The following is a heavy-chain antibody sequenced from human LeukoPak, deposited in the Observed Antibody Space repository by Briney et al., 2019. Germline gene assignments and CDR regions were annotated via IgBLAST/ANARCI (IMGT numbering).Heavy chain of an antibody. Sequence: SETLSLTCIVSGGSISSYYWTWIRQPPGKGLEWIGSIYYSGSTYYNPSLKSRVTISVDTSKNQFSLKLSSVTAADTAVYYCARVGGLWLSPDYWGQGTLVTVSS. V-gene: IGHV4-39*07. CDR1: GGSISSYY. J-gene: IGHJ4*02. CDR2: IYYSGST. CDR3: ARVGGLWLSPDY. D-gene: IGHD5-18*01.